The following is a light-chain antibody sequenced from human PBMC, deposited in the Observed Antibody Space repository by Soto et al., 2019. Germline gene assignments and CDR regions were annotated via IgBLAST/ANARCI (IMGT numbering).Light chain of an antibody. Sequence: DSKMTESPSSLSASEEDRVTIPCRASQSIGSWLAWYQQKPGKAPKLLIYAASSLQSGVPSRFTGSGSGTDFTLTISSLQPEDFATYYCQQSYSTPKTVGQGTRLEIK. CDR1: QSIGSW. J-gene: IGKJ5*01. V-gene: IGKV1-39*01. CDR3: QQSYSTPKT. CDR2: AAS.